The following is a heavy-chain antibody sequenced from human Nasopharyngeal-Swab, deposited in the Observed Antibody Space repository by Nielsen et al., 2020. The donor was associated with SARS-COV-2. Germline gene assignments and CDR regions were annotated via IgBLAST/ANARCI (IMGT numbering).Heavy chain of an antibody. CDR2: ISSSSSTI. Sequence: WIRQPPGKGLEWVSYISSSSSTIYYADSVKGRFTISRDNAKNSLYLQMNSLRDEDTAVYYCARDDCGSTSCYGRSNAFDIWGQGTMVTVSS. V-gene: IGHV3-48*02. CDR3: ARDDCGSTSCYGRSNAFDI. D-gene: IGHD2-2*01. J-gene: IGHJ3*02.